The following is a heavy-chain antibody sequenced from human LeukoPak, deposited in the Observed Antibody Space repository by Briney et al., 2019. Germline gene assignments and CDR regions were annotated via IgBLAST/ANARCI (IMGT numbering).Heavy chain of an antibody. CDR1: GFSFSSYV. V-gene: IGHV3-23*01. CDR3: AKTLQPASHYYGMDL. D-gene: IGHD2-2*01. Sequence: GGSLRLSCEASGFSFSSYVMSWVRQAPGKGLQWVSSISGGRSGNTYYADSVKGRFTISRDNSKNTLYLQMNSLRAEDTAIYSCAKTLQPASHYYGMDLWGQGTTVTVSS. J-gene: IGHJ6*02. CDR2: ISGGRSGNT.